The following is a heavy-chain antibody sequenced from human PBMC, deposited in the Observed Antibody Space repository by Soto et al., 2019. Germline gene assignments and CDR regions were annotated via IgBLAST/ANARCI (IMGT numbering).Heavy chain of an antibody. J-gene: IGHJ3*02. V-gene: IGHV1-3*01. CDR2: INAGNGNT. Sequence: QVQLVQSGAEVKKPGASVKVSCKASGYTFTNYAMHWVRQAPGQRPEWMGWINAGNGNTKFSQRFQGRVTITRDTSANIAYMELSSLTSEDTAVYYCARAGFCSTTSCSDAFDSWGQGTMVTVSS. CDR1: GYTFTNYA. CDR3: ARAGFCSTTSCSDAFDS. D-gene: IGHD2-2*01.